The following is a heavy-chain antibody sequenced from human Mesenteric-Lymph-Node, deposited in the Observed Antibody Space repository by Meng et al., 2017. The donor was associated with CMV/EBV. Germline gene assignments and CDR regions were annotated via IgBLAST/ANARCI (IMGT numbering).Heavy chain of an antibody. J-gene: IGHJ4*02. Sequence: GESLKISCAASGFTFSSYAMSWVRQAPGKGLEWVSVIYSGGSSTYYADSVKGRFTISRYNSKNTLYLQMNSLRAEDTAVYYCAKMEWGYGSGSYPYFDYWGQGTLVTVSS. D-gene: IGHD3-10*01. V-gene: IGHV3-23*03. CDR1: GFTFSSYA. CDR2: IYSGGSST. CDR3: AKMEWGYGSGSYPYFDY.